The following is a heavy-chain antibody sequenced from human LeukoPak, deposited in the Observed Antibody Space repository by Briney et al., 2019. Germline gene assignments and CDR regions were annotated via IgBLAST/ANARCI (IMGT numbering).Heavy chain of an antibody. Sequence: SQTLSLTCAISGDGVSSNSAAWNWIRQSPSRGLEWLGRTYYRSKWYNDYAVSVKSRLTINADTSKNQFSLQLNSVTPEDTAVYYCARDMLDSSGWSRAFDIWGQGTMVTVSS. D-gene: IGHD6-19*01. J-gene: IGHJ3*02. CDR2: TYYRSKWYN. CDR3: ARDMLDSSGWSRAFDI. CDR1: GDGVSSNSAA. V-gene: IGHV6-1*01.